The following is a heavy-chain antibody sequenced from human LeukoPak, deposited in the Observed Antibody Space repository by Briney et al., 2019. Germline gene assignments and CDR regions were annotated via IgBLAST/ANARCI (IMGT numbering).Heavy chain of an antibody. Sequence: PGGSLRLSCAASGFTFSSYAMSWVRQAPGKGLEWVSAISGSGGSTYYADSVKGRFTISRDNSKNTLYLQMNSLRAEDTAVYYCAKDRADSSGWYLVWFDPWGQGTLVTVSS. J-gene: IGHJ5*02. V-gene: IGHV3-23*01. D-gene: IGHD6-19*01. CDR3: AKDRADSSGWYLVWFDP. CDR2: ISGSGGST. CDR1: GFTFSSYA.